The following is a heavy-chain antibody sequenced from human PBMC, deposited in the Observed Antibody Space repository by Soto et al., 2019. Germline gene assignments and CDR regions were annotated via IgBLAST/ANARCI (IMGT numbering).Heavy chain of an antibody. CDR3: ARSPLTIFGVVSYYYMDV. CDR2: ISAYNGNT. D-gene: IGHD3-3*01. J-gene: IGHJ6*03. V-gene: IGHV1-18*01. CDR1: GYTFTSYG. Sequence: ASVKVSCKASGYTFTSYGISWVRQAPGQGLEWMGWISAYNGNTNYAQKLQGRVTMTTDTSTSTAYMELRSLRSDDTAVYYCARSPLTIFGVVSYYYMDVWGKETTVTVSS.